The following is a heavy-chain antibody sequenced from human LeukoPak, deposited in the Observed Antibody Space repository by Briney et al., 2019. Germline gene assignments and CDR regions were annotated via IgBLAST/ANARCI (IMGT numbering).Heavy chain of an antibody. CDR3: AKDSDAAGYYYFDY. CDR1: GFTFSSYA. D-gene: IGHD3-9*01. Sequence: PGGSLRLSCAASGFTFSSYAMSWVRQAPGKGLEWVSAISGSGGSTYYADSVKGRFTISRDNSENTLYLQINSLRAEDTAVYYCAKDSDAAGYYYFDYWGQGTLVTVSS. CDR2: ISGSGGST. J-gene: IGHJ4*02. V-gene: IGHV3-23*01.